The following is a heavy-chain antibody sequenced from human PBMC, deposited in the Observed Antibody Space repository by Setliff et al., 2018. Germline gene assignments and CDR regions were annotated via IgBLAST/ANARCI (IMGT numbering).Heavy chain of an antibody. CDR3: ARHGGALYYNFWSVYPNWFDP. CDR2: IYYSGST. J-gene: IGHJ5*02. Sequence: PSETLSLTCTVSGGSISSSSYYWGWIRQPPGKGLEWIGSIYYSGSTYYNPSLKSRVTISVDTSKNQFSLKLSSVTAADTAVYYCARHGGALYYNFWSVYPNWFDPWGQGTLVTVSS. CDR1: GGSISSSSYY. D-gene: IGHD3-3*01. V-gene: IGHV4-39*01.